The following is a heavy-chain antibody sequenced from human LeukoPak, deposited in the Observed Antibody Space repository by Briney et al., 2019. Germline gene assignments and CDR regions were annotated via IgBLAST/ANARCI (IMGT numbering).Heavy chain of an antibody. V-gene: IGHV1-46*01. D-gene: IGHD2-21*02. CDR3: GVTPSARGMDV. CDR1: GYTFTSYY. Sequence: ASVKVSCKASGYTFTSYYMHWMRQAPGQGLEWMGIVNPSGGSTSYARKFQGRVTMTRDTSTSTVYMELSSLRSEDTAVYYCGVTPSARGMDVWGQGTTVTVSS. J-gene: IGHJ6*02. CDR2: VNPSGGST.